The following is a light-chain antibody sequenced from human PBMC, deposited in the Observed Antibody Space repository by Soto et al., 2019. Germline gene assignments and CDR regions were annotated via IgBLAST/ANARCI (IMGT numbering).Light chain of an antibody. J-gene: IGKJ2*01. CDR3: QQYGSSPYT. Sequence: EIVLTQSPGTLSLSPGERATLSCRASQSVSSSYLAWYQQKPGQAPRLLIYAASSRATGFPDRFSGSGSGTDFTLTISRLEPEDCAVYFFQQYGSSPYTFGQGTKLEIK. CDR1: QSVSSSY. V-gene: IGKV3-20*01. CDR2: AAS.